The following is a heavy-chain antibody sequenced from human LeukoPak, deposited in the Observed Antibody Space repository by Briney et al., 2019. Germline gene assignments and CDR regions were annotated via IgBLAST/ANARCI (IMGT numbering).Heavy chain of an antibody. J-gene: IGHJ4*02. CDR2: IYSGGST. D-gene: IGHD1-26*01. CDR1: GFTVSSNY. CDR3: ARGAIFVGGVGAQDY. Sequence: GGSLRLSCAASGFTVSSNYMSWVRQAPGKGLEWVSVIYSGGSTFYADSVKGRFTISRDNSKNTLFLQMHSLRAEDTAVYYCARGAIFVGGVGAQDYWGQGTLVTVSS. V-gene: IGHV3-53*01.